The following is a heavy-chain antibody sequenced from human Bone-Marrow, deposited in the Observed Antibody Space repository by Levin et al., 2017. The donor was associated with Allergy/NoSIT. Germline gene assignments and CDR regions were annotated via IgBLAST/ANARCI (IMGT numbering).Heavy chain of an antibody. CDR2: IYHSGSA. CDR3: AKRRGFGYTFDY. CDR1: GGSISNNNYY. V-gene: IGHV4-39*01. Sequence: KSSETMSLTCTVSGGSISNNNYYWGWIRQPPGKGLEWIGTIYHSGSASYSPSLKSRATISVDTSNNQFSLRLTSVTAADTAIYFCAKRRGFGYTFDYWGQGTLVTVSS. J-gene: IGHJ4*02. D-gene: IGHD1-1*01.